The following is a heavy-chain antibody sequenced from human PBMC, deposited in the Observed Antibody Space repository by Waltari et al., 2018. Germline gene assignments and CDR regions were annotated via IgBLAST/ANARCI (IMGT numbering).Heavy chain of an antibody. CDR2: IRSKANSYAT. Sequence: EVQLVESGGGFVQPGGSLTLSCAASGFTFSGSAMHWVRRASGTGWEWGGRIRSKANSYATEYVASVKGRFTISRDDSKNTAYLQMNSLKTEDTAVYYCTRLIMTTGDYYYYGMDVWGQGTTVTVSS. CDR3: TRLIMTTGDYYYYGMDV. CDR1: GFTFSGSA. V-gene: IGHV3-73*01. J-gene: IGHJ6*02. D-gene: IGHD4-17*01.